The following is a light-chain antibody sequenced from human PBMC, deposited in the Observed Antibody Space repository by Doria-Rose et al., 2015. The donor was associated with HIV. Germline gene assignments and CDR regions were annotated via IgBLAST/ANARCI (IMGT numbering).Light chain of an antibody. CDR1: QSFSSTY. J-gene: IGKJ1*01. CDR2: DGS. CDR3: HQYGTSRT. V-gene: IGKV3-20*01. Sequence: EIVLTQPPGTLSLSPGERATLSCRASQSFSSTYLAWYQQKPGQAPSLLIYDGSTRATGIPDRFSASGSGTDFTLTINRLEPEDFALYYCHQYGTSRTFGQGTKVEI.